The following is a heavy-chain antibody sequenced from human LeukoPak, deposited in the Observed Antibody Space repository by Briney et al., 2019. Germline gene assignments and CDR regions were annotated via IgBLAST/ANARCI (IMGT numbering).Heavy chain of an antibody. Sequence: ASVKVSCKASGYTFTSYGISWVRQAPGQGLEWMGWINPNSGGTNYAQKFQGRVTMTRDTSISTAYMELSRLRSDDTAVYYCASESRGGSGSYMYWGQGTLVTVSS. V-gene: IGHV1-2*02. J-gene: IGHJ4*02. D-gene: IGHD3-10*01. CDR2: INPNSGGT. CDR1: GYTFTSYG. CDR3: ASESRGGSGSYMY.